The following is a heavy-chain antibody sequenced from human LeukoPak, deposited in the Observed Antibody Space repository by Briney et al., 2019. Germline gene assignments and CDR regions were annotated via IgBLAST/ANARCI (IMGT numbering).Heavy chain of an antibody. CDR2: INPNSGGT. D-gene: IGHD3-22*01. J-gene: IGHJ4*02. Sequence: ASVKVSCKASGYTFTGYYMHWVRQAPGQGLEWMGWINPNSGGTNYAQRFQGRVTMTRDTSISTAYMELSRLRSDDTAVYYCARDLPSTRRPYYYDSSGYFDYWGQGTLVTVSS. CDR3: ARDLPSTRRPYYYDSSGYFDY. CDR1: GYTFTGYY. V-gene: IGHV1-2*02.